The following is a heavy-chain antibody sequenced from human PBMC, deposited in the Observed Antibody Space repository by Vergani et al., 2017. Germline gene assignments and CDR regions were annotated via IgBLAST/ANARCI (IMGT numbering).Heavy chain of an antibody. CDR2: IYTSGAT. CDR1: GGSFSTGGQS. CDR3: AXGSRFGELSAWFDP. D-gene: IGHD3-10*01. V-gene: IGHV4-61*02. Sequence: QVQLQESGPGLVKPSQTLSLTCTVSGGSFSTGGQSWTWLRQSAGKGLEWIGRIYTSGATNYNPSLRSRAIMSVDASKKQFSLKLSSVTAADTAVYYCAXGSRFGELSAWFDPWGQGTLVTVSS. J-gene: IGHJ5*02.